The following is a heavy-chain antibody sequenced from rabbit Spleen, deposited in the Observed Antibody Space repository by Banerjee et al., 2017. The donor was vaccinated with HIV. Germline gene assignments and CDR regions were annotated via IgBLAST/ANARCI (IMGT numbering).Heavy chain of an antibody. V-gene: IGHV1S40*01. Sequence: QSLEESGGDLVKPGASLTLTCTASGFSFSSSYYMSWVRQAPGKGLEWIACTWTGNSDDTYYASWAKGRFTISKTSSTTVTLQMTSLTAADTATYFCARGGGGVGDGYGLWGQGTLVTVS. CDR3: ARGGGGVGDGYGL. J-gene: IGHJ4*01. D-gene: IGHD6-1*01. CDR2: TWTGNSDDT. CDR1: GFSFSSSYY.